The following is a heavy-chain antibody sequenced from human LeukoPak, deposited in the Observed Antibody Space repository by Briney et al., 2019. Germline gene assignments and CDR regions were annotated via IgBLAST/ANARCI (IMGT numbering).Heavy chain of an antibody. J-gene: IGHJ4*02. CDR2: IIPILGIA. CDR1: GGTFSSYA. V-gene: IGHV1-69*04. CDR3: ARDIDSPSIHYFDY. Sequence: GASVKASCKASGGTFSSYAISWVRQAPGQGLEWMGRIIPILGIANYAQKFQGRVTITADKSTSTAYMELSSLRSEDTAVYYCARDIDSPSIHYFDYWGQGTLVTVSS. D-gene: IGHD3-9*01.